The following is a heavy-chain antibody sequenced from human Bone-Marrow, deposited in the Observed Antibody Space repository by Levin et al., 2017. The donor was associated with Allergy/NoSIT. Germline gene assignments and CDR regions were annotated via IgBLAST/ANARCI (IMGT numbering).Heavy chain of an antibody. CDR1: GFTFTSFA. V-gene: IGHV3-30*18. CDR2: ISYDGTDK. D-gene: IGHD4-17*01. J-gene: IGHJ6*02. Sequence: GGSLRLSCSVSGFTFTSFAMHWVRQAPGKGLEWVAIISYDGTDKSYADSVKGRFTISRDTSKNTVFLQMNNLRVEDTALYFCAKDLREEDDFGDYDALDIWGQGTSVTVSS. CDR3: AKDLREEDDFGDYDALDI.